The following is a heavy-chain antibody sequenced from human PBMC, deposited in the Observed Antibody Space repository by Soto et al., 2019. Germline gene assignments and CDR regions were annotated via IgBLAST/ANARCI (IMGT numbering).Heavy chain of an antibody. CDR2: ISGSGDST. CDR3: AKRGRQHLVPLGRFDP. J-gene: IGHJ5*02. CDR1: GFTFSSYA. V-gene: IGHV3-23*01. Sequence: GGSLRLSCAASGFTFSSYAMSWVRQAPGEGLEWVSAISGSGDSTYYADSVKGRFTISRDNSKNTLYLQMNSLRAEDTAVYFCAKRGRQHLVPLGRFDPWGQGTLVTVSS. D-gene: IGHD6-13*01.